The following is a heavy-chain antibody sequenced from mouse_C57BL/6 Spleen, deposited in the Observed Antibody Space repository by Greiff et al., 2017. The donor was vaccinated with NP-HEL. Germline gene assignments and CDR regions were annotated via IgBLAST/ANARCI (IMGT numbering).Heavy chain of an antibody. CDR3: ARGTTVVALYYFDY. V-gene: IGHV1-69*01. J-gene: IGHJ2*01. CDR2: IDPSDSYT. Sequence: VQLKQPGAELVMPGASVKLSCKASGYTFTSYWMHWVKQRPGQGLEWIGEIDPSDSYTNYNQKFKGKSTLTVDKSSSTAYMQLSSLTSEDSAVYYCARGTTVVALYYFDYWGQGTTLTVSS. D-gene: IGHD1-1*01. CDR1: GYTFTSYW.